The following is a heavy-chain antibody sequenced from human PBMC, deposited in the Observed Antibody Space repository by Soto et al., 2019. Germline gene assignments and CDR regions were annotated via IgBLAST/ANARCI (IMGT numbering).Heavy chain of an antibody. D-gene: IGHD7-27*01. CDR2: INYGRYT. V-gene: IGHV4-34*01. CDR1: HGSLSDYY. J-gene: IGHJ5*01. CDR3: ARGRYCLTGRCFPNWFDS. Sequence: PSETLSLTYGVSHGSLSDYYWSWIRQPPGKGLEWIGEINYGRYTNYNPSLESRVAISVDTSKSQFSLNVTSVTAADTAVYFCARGRYCLTGRCFPNWFDSWGQGALVTVSS.